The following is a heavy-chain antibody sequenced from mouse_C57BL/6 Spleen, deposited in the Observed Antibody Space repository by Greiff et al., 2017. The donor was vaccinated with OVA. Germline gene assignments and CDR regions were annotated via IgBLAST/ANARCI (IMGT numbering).Heavy chain of an antibody. CDR2: ISSGSSTI. CDR1: GFTFSDYG. V-gene: IGHV5-17*01. CDR3: ARLLRKAMDY. J-gene: IGHJ4*01. D-gene: IGHD1-1*01. Sequence: DVQLVESGGGLVKPGGSLKLSCAASGFTFSDYGMHWVRQAPEKGLEWVAYISSGSSTIYYADTVKGRFTISRDNAKNTLFLQMTSLRSEDTAMYYCARLLRKAMDYWGQGTSVTVSS.